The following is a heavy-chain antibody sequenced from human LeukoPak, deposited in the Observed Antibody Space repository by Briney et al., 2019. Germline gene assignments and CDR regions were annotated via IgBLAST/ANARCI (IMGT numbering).Heavy chain of an antibody. CDR1: GFTFSSYA. V-gene: IGHV3-23*01. J-gene: IGHJ4*02. D-gene: IGHD1-1*01. Sequence: PGGSLRLSCAASGFTFSSYAMTWVRQAPGRGLEWVSTISGSGGSTYYADSVKGRFTISRDNSKNTLYLQMNSLRGEDTAVYYCARDPVGWNDDPVWDYWGQGTLVIVSS. CDR3: ARDPVGWNDDPVWDY. CDR2: ISGSGGST.